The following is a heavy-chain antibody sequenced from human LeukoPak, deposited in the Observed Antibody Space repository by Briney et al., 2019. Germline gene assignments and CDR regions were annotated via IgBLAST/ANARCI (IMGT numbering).Heavy chain of an antibody. CDR1: GGSISSYS. J-gene: IGHJ4*02. V-gene: IGHV4-59*01. Sequence: PSETLSLTCTVSGGSISSYSWSWIRQPPGRGLEWVGYIYYSGSTNYNPSLKSRVTISVDTSKKEFSLKVSSVTAADTAVYYCARGGYCSGGSCYDREVLDSWGQGTLVTVSS. CDR3: ARGGYCSGGSCYDREVLDS. CDR2: IYYSGST. D-gene: IGHD2-15*01.